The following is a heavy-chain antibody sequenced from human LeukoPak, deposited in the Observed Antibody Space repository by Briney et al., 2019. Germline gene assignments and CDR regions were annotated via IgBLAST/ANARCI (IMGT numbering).Heavy chain of an antibody. J-gene: IGHJ6*02. CDR2: ISSGSGYI. CDR1: GFTFSSYS. Sequence: PGGSLRLSCAASGFTFSSYSINWVRQAPGKGPEWVSSISSGSGYIYYADSVKGRFTISRDNAKNSLYLQMNSLRAEDTAVYYCARDTKQLTSYYYYYSMDVWGQGTTVTVSS. V-gene: IGHV3-21*01. CDR3: ARDTKQLTSYYYYYSMDV. D-gene: IGHD6-13*01.